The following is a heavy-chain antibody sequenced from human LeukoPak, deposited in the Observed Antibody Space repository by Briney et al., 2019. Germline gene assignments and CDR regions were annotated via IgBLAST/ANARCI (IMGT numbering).Heavy chain of an antibody. CDR2: ISWNSGSI. CDR3: AKDRRATVGATIWSDAFDI. V-gene: IGHV3-9*03. Sequence: PGRSLRLSCAASGFTFDDYAMHWVRQAPGKGLEWVSGISWNSGSIGYADSVKGRFTISRDNAKNSLYLQMNSLRAEDMALYYCAKDRRATVGATIWSDAFDIWGQETMVTVSS. D-gene: IGHD1-26*01. J-gene: IGHJ3*02. CDR1: GFTFDDYA.